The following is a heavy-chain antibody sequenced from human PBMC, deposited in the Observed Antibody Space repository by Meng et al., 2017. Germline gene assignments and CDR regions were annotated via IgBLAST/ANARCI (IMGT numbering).Heavy chain of an antibody. D-gene: IGHD1-26*01. CDR2: INTNTGNP. V-gene: IGHV7-4-1*02. CDR3: AREGRADFDY. CDR1: GYTLSSYD. Sequence: VQWVLSGSELPMLGPSVTVSCKASGYTLSSYDMNWVRQAPGQGLEWMGWINTNTGNPTYAQGFTGRFVCSLDTSVSTAYLKISSLKAEDTAVYYCAREGRADFDYWGQGTLVTVSS. J-gene: IGHJ4*02.